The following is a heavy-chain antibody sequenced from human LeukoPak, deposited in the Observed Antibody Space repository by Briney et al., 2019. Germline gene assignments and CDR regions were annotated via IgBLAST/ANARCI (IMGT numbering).Heavy chain of an antibody. CDR1: GFTFSSYG. V-gene: IGHV3-30*19. J-gene: IGHJ4*02. Sequence: GGSLRLSCAASGFTFSSYGIHWVRQAPGKGLEWVAVISYDGSNKYYADSVKGRFTISRDNSKNTLYLQMNSLRAEDTAVYYCARARPGAYYFDYWGQGTLVTVSS. CDR2: ISYDGSNK. CDR3: ARARPGAYYFDY. D-gene: IGHD1-26*01.